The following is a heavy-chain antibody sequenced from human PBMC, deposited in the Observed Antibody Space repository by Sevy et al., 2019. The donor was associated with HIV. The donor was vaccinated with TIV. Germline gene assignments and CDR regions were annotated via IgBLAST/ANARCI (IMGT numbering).Heavy chain of an antibody. CDR2: ISYEGTET. V-gene: IGHV3-30-3*01. D-gene: IGHD3-3*01. Sequence: GGSLRLSCAASGFAFSSHAMHWVRQAPGKGLEWVAVISYEGTETFYAASVEGRFTISRDNSKSMLSLQINSLRPEDTAVYYCAKDQKTYYDFWSGYYFDYWGQGTLVTVSS. CDR3: AKDQKTYYDFWSGYYFDY. CDR1: GFAFSSHA. J-gene: IGHJ4*02.